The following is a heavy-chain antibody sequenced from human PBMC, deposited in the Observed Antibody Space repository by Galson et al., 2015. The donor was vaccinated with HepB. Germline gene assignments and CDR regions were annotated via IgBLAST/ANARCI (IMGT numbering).Heavy chain of an antibody. CDR2: INTNTGNP. D-gene: IGHD2-21*02. Sequence: SVKVSCKASGYTFTSYAMNWVRQAPGQGLEWMGWINTNTGNPTYAQGFTGRFVFSLDTSVSTAYLQISSLKAEDTAVYYCARVDCGGDCYGAFDIWGQGTMVTVSS. J-gene: IGHJ3*02. CDR1: GYTFTSYA. CDR3: ARVDCGGDCYGAFDI. V-gene: IGHV7-4-1*02.